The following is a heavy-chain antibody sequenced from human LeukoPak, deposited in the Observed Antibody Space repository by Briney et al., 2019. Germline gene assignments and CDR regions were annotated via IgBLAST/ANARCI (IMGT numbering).Heavy chain of an antibody. CDR1: GGTVSSYA. Sequence: SVKVSYKASGGTVSSYAISWVRQAPGQGLEWMGGIIPIFGTANYAQKFQGRVTITRNTSISTAYMELSSLRSEDTAVYYCARSGGAGWFDPWGQGTLVTVSS. CDR2: IIPIFGTA. D-gene: IGHD3-10*01. V-gene: IGHV1-69*05. J-gene: IGHJ5*02. CDR3: ARSGGAGWFDP.